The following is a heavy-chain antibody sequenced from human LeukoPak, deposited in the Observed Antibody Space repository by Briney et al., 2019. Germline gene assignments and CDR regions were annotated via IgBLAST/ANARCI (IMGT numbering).Heavy chain of an antibody. CDR2: IYYSGST. J-gene: IGHJ4*02. D-gene: IGHD3-10*01. CDR1: GGSISSGDYY. Sequence: SQTLSLTCTVSGGSISSGDYYSSWIRQPPGKGLEWIGYIYYSGSTYYNPSLKSRVTISVDTSKNQFSLKMSSVTAADTAVSYCASRNSGSYSQLDYWGQGTLVTVSS. V-gene: IGHV4-30-4*08. CDR3: ASRNSGSYSQLDY.